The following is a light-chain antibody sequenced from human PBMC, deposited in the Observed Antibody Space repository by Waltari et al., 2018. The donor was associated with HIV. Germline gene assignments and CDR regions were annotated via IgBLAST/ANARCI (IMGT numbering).Light chain of an antibody. Sequence: QSALTQPPSASGSPGQSVIISCTGTSSNLGGQNHVSWYQQHPGKAPRRVIYEVSKRPSGVPDRFSGSKSDNAASRTVSGLQAEDEADYYSSSYAGNYDWVFGGGTKLTVL. CDR2: EVS. CDR1: SSNLGGQNH. CDR3: SSYAGNYDWV. J-gene: IGLJ3*02. V-gene: IGLV2-8*01.